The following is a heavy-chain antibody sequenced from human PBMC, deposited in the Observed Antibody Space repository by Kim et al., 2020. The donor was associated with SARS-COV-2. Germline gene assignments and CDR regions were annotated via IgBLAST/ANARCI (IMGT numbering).Heavy chain of an antibody. CDR1: GGSISSGGYY. CDR3: ARSNYGDFDY. Sequence: SETLSLTCTVSGGSISSGGYYWSWIRQHPGKGLEWIGYIYYSGSTYYNPSLKTRVTISVDTSTNQFSLKLSSVTAADTAVYYCARSNYGDFDYWGQGTLVTVSS. J-gene: IGHJ4*02. D-gene: IGHD4-17*01. CDR2: IYYSGST. V-gene: IGHV4-31*03.